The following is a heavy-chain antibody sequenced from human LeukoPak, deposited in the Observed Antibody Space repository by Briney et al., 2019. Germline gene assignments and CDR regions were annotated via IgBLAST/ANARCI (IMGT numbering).Heavy chain of an antibody. CDR3: AREGALTVTKDAFDI. CDR2: ISSSGSSI. D-gene: IGHD4-17*01. CDR1: GFTFSSYW. V-gene: IGHV3-48*04. J-gene: IGHJ3*02. Sequence: GGSLRLSCAASGFTFSSYWMNWVRQAPGKGLEWVSYISSSGSSIYYADSVKGRFTLSRDNAKNSLYLQMNSLRAEDTAVYYCAREGALTVTKDAFDIWGQGTMVTVSS.